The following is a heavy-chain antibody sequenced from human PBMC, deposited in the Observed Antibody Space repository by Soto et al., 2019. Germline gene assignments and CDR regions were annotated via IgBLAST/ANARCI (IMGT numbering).Heavy chain of an antibody. CDR1: GGSISNYY. Sequence: SETLSLTCTVSGGSISNYYWSWIRQPPGKGLEWIGYIHRTGSTSYNPSLKSRVTVSVDTSNNQFSLNLISVTAADTAVYYCARGSRNTGWRPDSWGQGTLVTVSS. V-gene: IGHV4-59*01. D-gene: IGHD6-19*01. J-gene: IGHJ4*02. CDR2: IHRTGST. CDR3: ARGSRNTGWRPDS.